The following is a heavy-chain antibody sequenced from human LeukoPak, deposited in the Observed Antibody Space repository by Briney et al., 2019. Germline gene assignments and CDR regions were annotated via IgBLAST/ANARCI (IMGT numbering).Heavy chain of an antibody. CDR1: GFSFTDYP. CDR3: ARAVIASGENYYYYYGMDV. Sequence: PGGSLRLSCATSGFSFTDYPMNWVRQAPGKGLEWISNIRTTAEGAKYAYYADSVKGRVTISRDDGKNSLYLQMNSLRAEGTAVYYCARAVIASGENYYYYYGMDVWGQGTTVTVSS. D-gene: IGHD3-10*01. CDR2: IRTTAEGAKYA. J-gene: IGHJ6*02. V-gene: IGHV3-48*01.